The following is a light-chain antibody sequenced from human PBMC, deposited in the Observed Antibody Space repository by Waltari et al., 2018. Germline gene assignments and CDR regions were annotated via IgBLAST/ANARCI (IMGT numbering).Light chain of an antibody. Sequence: DIVMTQSPASLPVSLGETVTINCKSSQRVFHGSGWRRYIARYQQKPGQSPKLLIYWASARESGVPDRFRGSGSGKEFTLTISGLQAGDVAIYYCQKYYGSSYTFGQGTKLEIK. CDR2: WAS. J-gene: IGKJ2*01. CDR1: QRVFHGSGWRRY. V-gene: IGKV4-1*01. CDR3: QKYYGSSYT.